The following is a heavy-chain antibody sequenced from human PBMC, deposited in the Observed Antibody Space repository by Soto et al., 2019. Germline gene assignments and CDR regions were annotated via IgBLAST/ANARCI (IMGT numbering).Heavy chain of an antibody. V-gene: IGHV1-69*01. CDR1: GGTFSSYA. CDR2: IIPIFGTA. D-gene: IGHD1-7*01. Sequence: QVQLVQSGAEVKKPGSSVKVSCKASGGTFSSYAISWVRQAPGQGLEWMGGIIPIFGTANYAQKFQGRVTITADESTSTAYRELSSLRSEDTAVYYCARGRTQEASYYYYGMDVWGQGTTVTVSS. CDR3: ARGRTQEASYYYYGMDV. J-gene: IGHJ6*02.